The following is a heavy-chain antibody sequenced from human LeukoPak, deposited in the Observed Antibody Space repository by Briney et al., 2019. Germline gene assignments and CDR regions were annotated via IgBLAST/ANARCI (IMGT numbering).Heavy chain of an antibody. J-gene: IGHJ4*02. V-gene: IGHV3-74*01. Sequence: GGSLRLSCSASGLTLSSYWMHWVRQAPGKGLVWVSRINSDGSSTSYADSVKGRFTISRDNAKNTLYLQMNSLRAEDTAVYYCARGGAAMAYYWGQGTLVTVSS. CDR1: GLTLSSYW. CDR2: INSDGSST. CDR3: ARGGAAMAYY. D-gene: IGHD5-18*01.